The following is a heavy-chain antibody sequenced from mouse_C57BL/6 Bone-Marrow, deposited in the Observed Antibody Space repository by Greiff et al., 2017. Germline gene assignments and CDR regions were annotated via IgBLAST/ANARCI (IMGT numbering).Heavy chain of an antibody. D-gene: IGHD4-1*01. CDR3: ARSGSNWYGGY. CDR2: INPNNGGT. CDR1: GYTFTDYY. Sequence: EVQLQQSGPELVKPGASVKISCQASGYTFTDYYMNWVKQSHGKSLEWIGDINPNNGGTSYNQKFKGKATLTVDKSSSTAYMELRSLTSEDSAVYYWARSGSNWYGGYWGQGTTLTVSS. V-gene: IGHV1-26*01. J-gene: IGHJ2*01.